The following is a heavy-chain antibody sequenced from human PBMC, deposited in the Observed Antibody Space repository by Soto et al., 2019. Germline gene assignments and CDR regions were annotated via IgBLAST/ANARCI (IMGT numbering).Heavy chain of an antibody. Sequence: ASVNVSYKVSGYTLTELSMPWVRQAPGKGLEWMGGFDPEDGEAIYAQKFQGRVTMTEDTSTDTAYMALSSLRSEDTAVYYCATAGEMATINDAFDIWGQGKMVTVSS. D-gene: IGHD3-10*01. V-gene: IGHV1-24*01. CDR3: ATAGEMATINDAFDI. CDR1: GYTLTELS. CDR2: FDPEDGEA. J-gene: IGHJ3*02.